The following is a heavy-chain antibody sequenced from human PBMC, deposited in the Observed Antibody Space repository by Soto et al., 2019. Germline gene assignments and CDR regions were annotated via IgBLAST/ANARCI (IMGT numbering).Heavy chain of an antibody. CDR1: GYSFITYE. CDR3: ARGTRESGEWLLFDY. V-gene: IGHV1-8*01. Sequence: XSVKVSCKASGYSFITYEINWVRRAAGQGLEWMGRMNPDNGNTGYAQKFQDRVTMTRNTSISTAYMELSSLRSDDTAVYYCARGTRESGEWLLFDYWGQGALVTVSS. CDR2: MNPDNGNT. D-gene: IGHD3-3*01. J-gene: IGHJ4*02.